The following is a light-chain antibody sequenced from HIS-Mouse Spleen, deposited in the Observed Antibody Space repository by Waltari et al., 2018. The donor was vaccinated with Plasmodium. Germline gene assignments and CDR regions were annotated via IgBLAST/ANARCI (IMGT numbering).Light chain of an antibody. CDR2: EVS. Sequence: QSALTQPASVSGSPGQSITISCTGTSSYVGGYNYVPWYQQHPGKAPKLMIYEVSNRPSGVSNRFSGSKSGNTASLTISGLQAEDEADYYCSSYTSSSTRVFGGGTKLTVL. CDR1: SSYVGGYNY. V-gene: IGLV2-14*01. J-gene: IGLJ3*02. CDR3: SSYTSSSTRV.